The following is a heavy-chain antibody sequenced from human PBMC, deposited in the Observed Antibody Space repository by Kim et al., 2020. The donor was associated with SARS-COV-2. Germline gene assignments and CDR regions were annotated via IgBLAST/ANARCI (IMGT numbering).Heavy chain of an antibody. J-gene: IGHJ6*02. D-gene: IGHD6-13*01. CDR3: TREDSSSWYSSNYYYGMDV. Sequence: GGSLRLSCTASGFTFGDYAMSWFRQAPGKGLEWVGFIRSKAYGGTTEYAASVKGRFTISRDDSKSIAYLQMNSVKTEDTAVYYCTREDSSSWYSSNYYYGMDVWGQGTTVTVAS. CDR2: IRSKAYGGTT. V-gene: IGHV3-49*03. CDR1: GFTFGDYA.